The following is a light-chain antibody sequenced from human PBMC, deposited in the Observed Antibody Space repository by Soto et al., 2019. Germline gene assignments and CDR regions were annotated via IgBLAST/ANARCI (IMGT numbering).Light chain of an antibody. CDR2: NNS. CDR3: NSYTSSNTLV. V-gene: IGLV1-40*01. J-gene: IGLJ3*02. CDR1: SSDIGAGYR. Sequence: QSVLTQPPSVSGAPGQRVSISCTGSSSDIGAGYRVRWYQQVPGTAPKVLIYNNSNRPSGVSNRFSGSKSGNTASLTISGLQTEDEADYYCNSYTSSNTLVFGGGTKLTVL.